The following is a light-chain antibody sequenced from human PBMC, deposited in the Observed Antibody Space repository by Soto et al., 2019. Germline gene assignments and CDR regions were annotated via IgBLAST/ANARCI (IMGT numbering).Light chain of an antibody. V-gene: IGKV3-11*01. CDR2: DAS. CDR1: QSVSSY. CDR3: QQRSNWPRRT. J-gene: IGKJ1*01. Sequence: EIVLTQSPATLSLSPGERATLSCRASQSVSSYLAWYQQKPGQAPRLLIYDASNRATGIPARFSGSGSGTDFTLTISSVEHEDFAVYYCQQRSNWPRRTFGQGTKVEIK.